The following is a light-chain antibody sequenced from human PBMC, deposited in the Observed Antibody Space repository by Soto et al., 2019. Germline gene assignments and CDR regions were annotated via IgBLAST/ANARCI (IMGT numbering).Light chain of an antibody. J-gene: IGLJ1*01. CDR1: NIGSKS. CDR2: DDS. V-gene: IGLV3-21*02. CDR3: QVWDNTNDHPVYV. Sequence: SYDLTQPPSVSVAPGQTASITCGGSNIGSKSVQWYRQKPGQAPLLVVNDDSDRPSGIPERFSGSNSGNTATLTISRVEAGDEADYYCQVWDNTNDHPVYVFGTGTKVTVL.